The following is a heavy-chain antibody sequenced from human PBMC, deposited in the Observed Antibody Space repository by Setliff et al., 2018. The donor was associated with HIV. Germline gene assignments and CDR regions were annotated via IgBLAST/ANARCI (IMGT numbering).Heavy chain of an antibody. CDR1: GYTFSNYY. CDR2: INPSDNRT. V-gene: IGHV1-46*01. CDR3: ARAYYDSVWGSHRYRFYYFDY. D-gene: IGHD3-16*02. J-gene: IGHJ4*02. Sequence: ASVKVSCKASGYTFSNYYMHWVRQAPGQGLEWMGIINPSDNRTYYAQKFQGRVTMTRDTSTSSGYMELRSLRSEDTAVYYCARAYYDSVWGSHRYRFYYFDYWGQGSLVTVSS.